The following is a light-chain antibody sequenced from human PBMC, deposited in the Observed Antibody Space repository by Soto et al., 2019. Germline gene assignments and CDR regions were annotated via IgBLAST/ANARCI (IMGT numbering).Light chain of an antibody. CDR1: QSISSY. Sequence: DIQMTPSPSSLSASVGDRLTITCRASQSISSYLNWYQQKPGKAPKLLIYAASSLQSGVPSRFSGSGSGTDFTLTISSLQPEDCATYYCQQSYSTPRKVGQGTKVDIK. J-gene: IGKJ1*01. CDR2: AAS. V-gene: IGKV1-39*01. CDR3: QQSYSTPRK.